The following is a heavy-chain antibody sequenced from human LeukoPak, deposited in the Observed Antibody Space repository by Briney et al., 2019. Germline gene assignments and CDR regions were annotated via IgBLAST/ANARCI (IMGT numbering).Heavy chain of an antibody. Sequence: PGGSLRLSCAASGFTFDDYAVRWVRQTPGKGLEWVSDINWNSGSIGYADSVRGRFTLSRENAKNSLYLQMNSLRAGNTAVYYCARAAYSSTWYSRYFDLWGRGTLVTVSS. CDR3: ARAAYSSTWYSRYFDL. J-gene: IGHJ2*01. V-gene: IGHV3-9*01. CDR2: INWNSGSI. CDR1: GFTFDDYA. D-gene: IGHD6-13*01.